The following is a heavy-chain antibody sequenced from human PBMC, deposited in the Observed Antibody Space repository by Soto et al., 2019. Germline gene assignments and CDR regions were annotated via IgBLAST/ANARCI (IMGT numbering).Heavy chain of an antibody. CDR1: GFTFSSYW. J-gene: IGHJ4*02. Sequence: EVQLVESGGGLVQPGGSLRLSCAASGFTFSSYWMSWVRQGPGKGLEWVANIKQDGSEKYYVDSVKGRFTISRDNAKNSLYLQMNILRAEDTAVYYCARGKTGIAAAGTNDYWGQGTLVTVSS. V-gene: IGHV3-7*01. D-gene: IGHD6-13*01. CDR3: ARGKTGIAAAGTNDY. CDR2: IKQDGSEK.